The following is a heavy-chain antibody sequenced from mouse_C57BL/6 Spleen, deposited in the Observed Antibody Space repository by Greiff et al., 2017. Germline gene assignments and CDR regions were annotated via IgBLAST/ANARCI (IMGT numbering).Heavy chain of an antibody. D-gene: IGHD2-4*01. CDR1: GFTFSSYA. CDR3: ARADYDG. V-gene: IGHV5-4*01. Sequence: EVQGVESGGGLVKPGGSLKLSCAASGFTFSSYAMSWVRQTPEKRLEWVATISDGGSYTYYPDNVKGRFTISRDNAKNNLYLQMSHLKSEDTAMYYCARADYDGGGTGTTVTVSS. CDR2: ISDGGSYT. J-gene: IGHJ1*03.